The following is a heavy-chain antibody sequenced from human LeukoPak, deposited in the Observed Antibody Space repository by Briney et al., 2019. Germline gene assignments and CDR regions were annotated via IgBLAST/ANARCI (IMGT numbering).Heavy chain of an antibody. D-gene: IGHD6-6*01. CDR1: GGSISGSYY. CDR3: ARGRVAARRDW. CDR2: INHSGST. J-gene: IGHJ4*02. Sequence: SETLSLTCGVSGGSISGSYYWSWIRQPPGKGLEWIGEINHSGSTNYNPSLKSRVTISVDTSKNQFSLKLSSATAADTAVYYCARGRVAARRDWWGQGTLVTVSS. V-gene: IGHV4-34*01.